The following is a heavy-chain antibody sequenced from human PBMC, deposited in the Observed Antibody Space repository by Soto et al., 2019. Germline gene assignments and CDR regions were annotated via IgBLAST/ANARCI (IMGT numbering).Heavy chain of an antibody. CDR3: AKDVSLSTMIVVESAFYI. V-gene: IGHV3-23*01. Sequence: EVQLLESGGGLVQPGGSLRLSCAASGFTFSSYAMSWVRQAPGKGLEWVSAISGSGGSTYYADSVKGRFTISRDNSKNTLYRQMNSLRAEDTAIYYRAKDVSLSTMIVVESAFYIWCQETMVTVS. CDR2: ISGSGGST. D-gene: IGHD3-22*01. J-gene: IGHJ3*02. CDR1: GFTFSSYA.